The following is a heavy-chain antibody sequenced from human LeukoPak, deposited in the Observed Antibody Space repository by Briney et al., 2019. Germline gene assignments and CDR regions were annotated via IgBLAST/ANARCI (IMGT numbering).Heavy chain of an antibody. D-gene: IGHD6-19*01. Sequence: GGSLRLSCAASGFTFSSYAMSWVRQAPGKGLEWVSGIRGSGVSTYYADSVKGRFTISRDNSKNTLYLQMNSLRAEDTALYYCAKDRVPLAVAGVTWFDPWGQGTLVTVSS. CDR2: IRGSGVST. J-gene: IGHJ5*02. V-gene: IGHV3-23*01. CDR3: AKDRVPLAVAGVTWFDP. CDR1: GFTFSSYA.